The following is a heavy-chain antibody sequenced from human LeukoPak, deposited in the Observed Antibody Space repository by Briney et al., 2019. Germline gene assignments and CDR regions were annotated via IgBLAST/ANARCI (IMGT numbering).Heavy chain of an antibody. CDR1: GYTFTSYG. CDR2: ISAYNGNT. D-gene: IGHD3-3*02. J-gene: IGHJ6*03. Sequence: ASVKVSCKASGYTFTSYGISWVRQAPGQGLEWMGWISAYNGNTNYAQKLQGRVTMTTDTSTNTAYMELRNLRSDDTAVYYCARRSPLGISYYMDVWGKGTTVTISS. V-gene: IGHV1-18*01. CDR3: ARRSPLGISYYMDV.